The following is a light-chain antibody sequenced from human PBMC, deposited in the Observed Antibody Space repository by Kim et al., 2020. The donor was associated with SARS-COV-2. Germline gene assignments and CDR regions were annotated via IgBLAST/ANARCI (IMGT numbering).Light chain of an antibody. V-gene: IGLV2-14*03. Sequence: SALTQPASVSASPGQSITISCAGTNTDIGAYNYVSWYQQHPGKAPKLIIYDVTKRPSGISNRFSGSKSGNTASLTVSGLQTEDEADYYCSSYTSINTSVLFGGGTKVTVL. CDR2: DVT. CDR3: SSYTSINTSVL. J-gene: IGLJ2*01. CDR1: NTDIGAYNY.